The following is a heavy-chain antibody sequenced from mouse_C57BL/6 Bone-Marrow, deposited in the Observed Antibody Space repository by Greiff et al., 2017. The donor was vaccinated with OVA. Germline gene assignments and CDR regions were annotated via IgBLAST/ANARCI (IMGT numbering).Heavy chain of an antibody. CDR3: ARLLDYGSSYDWYFDV. CDR1: GFTFSDYG. V-gene: IGHV5-17*01. D-gene: IGHD1-1*01. Sequence: EVHLVESGGGLVKPGGSLKLSCAASGFTFSDYGMHWVRQAPEKGMEWVAYISSGSSTIYYADTVKGRFTISRDNAKNTLFLQMTSLRSEDTAMYYCARLLDYGSSYDWYFDVWGTGTTVTVSS. J-gene: IGHJ1*03. CDR2: ISSGSSTI.